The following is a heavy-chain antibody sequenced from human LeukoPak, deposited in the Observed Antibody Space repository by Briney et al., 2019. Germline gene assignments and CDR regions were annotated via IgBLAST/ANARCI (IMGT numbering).Heavy chain of an antibody. CDR2: IYYSGST. J-gene: IGHJ4*02. CDR1: GGSISSSSYY. CDR3: ATDSSSWYGGGDRHNDY. V-gene: IGHV4-39*07. Sequence: SETLSPTCTVSGGSISSSSYYWGWIRQPPGKGLEWIGSIYYSGSTYYNPSLKSRVTISVDTSKNQFSLKLSSVTAADTAVYYCATDSSSWYGGGDRHNDYWGQGTLVTVSS. D-gene: IGHD6-13*01.